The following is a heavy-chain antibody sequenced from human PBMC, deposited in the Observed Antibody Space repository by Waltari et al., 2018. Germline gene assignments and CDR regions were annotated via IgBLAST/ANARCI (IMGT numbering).Heavy chain of an antibody. J-gene: IGHJ3*02. Sequence: EVQLVESGGGLVKPGGSLRLSCAASGFTFSSYSMNWVRQAPGQGLGWVSSISSSSSYIYYADSVKGRFTISRDNAKNSLYLQMNSLRAEDTAVYYCARDYYGSGRRPFVAFDIWGQGTMVTVSS. D-gene: IGHD3-10*01. CDR1: GFTFSSYS. CDR2: ISSSSSYI. CDR3: ARDYYGSGRRPFVAFDI. V-gene: IGHV3-21*01.